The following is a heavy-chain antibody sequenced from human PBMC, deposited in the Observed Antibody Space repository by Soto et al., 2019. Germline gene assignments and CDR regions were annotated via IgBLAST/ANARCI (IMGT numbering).Heavy chain of an antibody. D-gene: IGHD2-21*01. CDR2: INPKNGVT. J-gene: IGHJ5*02. V-gene: IGHV1-2*02. Sequence: ASVKVSCKASGYSFTGYYLHWVRQAPGQGLEWMGWINPKNGVTKYGQKFQGRLTMTRDTSTSTAYMELSRLQSDDTAVYYCAKEGVIDAHPPYNWFDPWGQGVLVPVSS. CDR3: AKEGVIDAHPPYNWFDP. CDR1: GYSFTGYY.